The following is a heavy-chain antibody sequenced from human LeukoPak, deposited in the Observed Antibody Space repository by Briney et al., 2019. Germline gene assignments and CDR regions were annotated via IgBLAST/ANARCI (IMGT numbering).Heavy chain of an antibody. CDR1: GFTFSSYA. CDR2: ISYDGSNK. Sequence: GGSLRLSCAASGFTFSSYAMHWVRQAPGKGLEWVAVISYDGSNKYYADSVKGRFTISRDNSKNTLYLQMNSLRAEDTAVYYCASYDYVWGSYRYTHRFDYWGQGTLVTVSS. CDR3: ASYDYVWGSYRYTHRFDY. V-gene: IGHV3-30*04. J-gene: IGHJ4*02. D-gene: IGHD3-16*02.